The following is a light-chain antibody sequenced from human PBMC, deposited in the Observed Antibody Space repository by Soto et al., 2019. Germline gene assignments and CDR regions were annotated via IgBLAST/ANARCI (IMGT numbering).Light chain of an antibody. CDR1: QSVSSN. J-gene: IGKJ5*01. Sequence: EIVMTQSPATLSVSPGERATLSCRASQSVSSNFAWYQQKPGQPPRLLIYGASTRATGIPARFSGSGSGTEFTLTLSSPQSEDFAVYSCQQYNDWPPITFGQGTRLE. CDR2: GAS. CDR3: QQYNDWPPIT. V-gene: IGKV3-15*01.